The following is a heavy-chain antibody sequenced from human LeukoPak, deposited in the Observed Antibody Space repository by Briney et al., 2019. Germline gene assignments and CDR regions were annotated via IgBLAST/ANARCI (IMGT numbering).Heavy chain of an antibody. V-gene: IGHV4-59*01. CDR2: TYYSGNT. CDR3: ARAPGYYGSGSNRYYYYGMDI. J-gene: IGHJ6*02. CDR1: GGSMSSFY. D-gene: IGHD3-10*01. Sequence: SETLSLTCTISGGSMSSFYWTWIRQPPGKGLEWIGHTYYSGNTNYNPSLKSRVTISVDTSNNQFSLKLRSVTAADTAVYYCARAPGYYGSGSNRYYYYGMDIWGQGTTVTVSS.